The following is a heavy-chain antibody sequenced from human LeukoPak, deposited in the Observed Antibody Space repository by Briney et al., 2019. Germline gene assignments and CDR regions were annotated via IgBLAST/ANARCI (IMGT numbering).Heavy chain of an antibody. J-gene: IGHJ3*02. CDR1: SGSISSYY. D-gene: IGHD2-15*01. Sequence: SETLSLTCTVSSGSISSYYWSWIRQPPGKGLEWIGYIYYTGSTNYNPSLKSRVTMSVDTSKNQFSLKLSSVTAADTAVYYCAREGLEVVVVAAFFDIWGQGTMVTVSS. CDR2: IYYTGST. CDR3: AREGLEVVVVAAFFDI. V-gene: IGHV4-59*12.